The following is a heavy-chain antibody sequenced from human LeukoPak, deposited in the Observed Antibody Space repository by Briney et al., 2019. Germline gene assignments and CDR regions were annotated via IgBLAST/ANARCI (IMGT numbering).Heavy chain of an antibody. CDR1: GASISSNNYY. CDR2: IYSSGNT. D-gene: IGHD1-14*01. CDR3: ARGRYGWYGREPNWFDP. V-gene: IGHV4-39*07. J-gene: IGHJ5*02. Sequence: PSETLSLTCTVSGASISSNNYYWGWVRQPPGKGLEWIGNIYSSGNTYYNASLKSRVTIYIDTSKNQFSLKLSSVTAADTAVYYCARGRYGWYGREPNWFDPWGQGTLVTVSS.